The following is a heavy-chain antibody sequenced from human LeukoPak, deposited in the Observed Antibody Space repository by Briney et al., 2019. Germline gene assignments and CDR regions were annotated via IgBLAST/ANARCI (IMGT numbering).Heavy chain of an antibody. CDR2: ISSSGVTI. Sequence: KPGGSLRLSCAASGFPFSDYYMSWIRQAPGKGLEWLSYISSSGVTIYYADSVKGRFTISRDNANNSLYLQMNSLRAEDTAVYYCARGTRAYDFIDYWGQGTLVTVSS. D-gene: IGHD3-22*01. CDR3: ARGTRAYDFIDY. J-gene: IGHJ4*02. V-gene: IGHV3-11*04. CDR1: GFPFSDYY.